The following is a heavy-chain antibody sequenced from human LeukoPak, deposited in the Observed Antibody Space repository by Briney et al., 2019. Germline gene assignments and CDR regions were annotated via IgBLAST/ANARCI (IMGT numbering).Heavy chain of an antibody. CDR1: GFTFSSYG. CDR2: ISYDGSNK. D-gene: IGHD3-22*01. CDR3: AKPYYDSSGYWNYFDY. Sequence: GRSLRLSCAASGFTFSSYGMHWVRQAPGKGLEWVAVISYDGSNKYYADSVKGRFTISRDNSKNTLYLQMNSLRAEDTAVYYCAKPYYDSSGYWNYFDYWGQGTLATVSS. V-gene: IGHV3-30*18. J-gene: IGHJ4*02.